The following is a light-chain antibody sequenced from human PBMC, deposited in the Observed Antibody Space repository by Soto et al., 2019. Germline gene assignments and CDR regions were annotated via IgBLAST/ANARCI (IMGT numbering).Light chain of an antibody. Sequence: QSALTQPASVSGSPGQSITISCTGTSSDIGADDFVSWYQHHPDNTPKLIIFEVTYRPSGISHRFSASKSGNTASLTISGLEPEDEAIYYCSSYTSSSTVFGTGTKLTVL. CDR2: EVT. J-gene: IGLJ1*01. V-gene: IGLV2-14*01. CDR3: SSYTSSSTV. CDR1: SSDIGADDF.